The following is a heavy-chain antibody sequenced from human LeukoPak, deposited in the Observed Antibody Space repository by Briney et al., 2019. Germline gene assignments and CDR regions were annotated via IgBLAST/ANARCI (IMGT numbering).Heavy chain of an antibody. V-gene: IGHV1-8*02. CDR2: MNPNSGNT. J-gene: IGHJ5*02. CDR3: ARGRGSGHKENWFDP. Sequence: ASVKVSCKASGYTFTSYGISWVRQAPGQGLEWMGWMNPNSGNTGYTQKFQGRVTMTRNTSISTAYMELSSLRSEDTAVYYCARGRGSGHKENWFDPWGQGTLVTVSS. CDR1: GYTFTSYG. D-gene: IGHD6-19*01.